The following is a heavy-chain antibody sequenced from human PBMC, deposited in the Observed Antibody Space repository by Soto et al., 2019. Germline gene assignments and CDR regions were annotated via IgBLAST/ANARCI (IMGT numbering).Heavy chain of an antibody. CDR3: ARVYGGSGYYGPSYYYYYYMDV. Sequence: SETLSLTCTVSCGSISSYYWSWIRQPPGKGLEWIGYIYYSGSTNYNPSLKSRVTISVDTSKNQFSLKLSSVTAADTAVYYCARVYGGSGYYGPSYYYYYYMDVWGKGTTVT. J-gene: IGHJ6*03. CDR2: IYYSGST. V-gene: IGHV4-59*01. D-gene: IGHD3-3*01. CDR1: CGSISSYY.